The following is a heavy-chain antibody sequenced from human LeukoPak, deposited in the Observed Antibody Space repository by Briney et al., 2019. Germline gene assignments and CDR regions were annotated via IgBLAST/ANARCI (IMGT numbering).Heavy chain of an antibody. CDR3: VRGWADTVMSRMDS. J-gene: IGHJ4*02. D-gene: IGHD5-18*01. CDR1: GFTFSTYW. CDR2: IKQDGSAQ. Sequence: GGSLRLSCAASGFTFSTYWMNWIRQAPGKGLEWVANIKQDGSAQFYVDSVKGRFTISGDNAKTSLYLQMNSLRAEDTAVYYCVRGWADTVMSRMDSWGQGTLVTVSS. V-gene: IGHV3-7*01.